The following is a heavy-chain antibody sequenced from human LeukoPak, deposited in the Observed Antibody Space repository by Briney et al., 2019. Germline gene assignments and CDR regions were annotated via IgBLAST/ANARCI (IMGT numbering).Heavy chain of an antibody. D-gene: IGHD5-24*01. V-gene: IGHV3-20*04. CDR2: INWNGGST. J-gene: IGHJ2*01. CDR3: AREERDGYSYYWYFDL. CDR1: GFTFDDYG. Sequence: GGSLRLSCAASGFTFDDYGMSWVRQAPGKGLEWVSGINWNGGSTGYADSVKGRFTISRDNAKNSLYLQMSSLRAEDTAVYYCAREERDGYSYYWYFDLWGRGTLVTVSS.